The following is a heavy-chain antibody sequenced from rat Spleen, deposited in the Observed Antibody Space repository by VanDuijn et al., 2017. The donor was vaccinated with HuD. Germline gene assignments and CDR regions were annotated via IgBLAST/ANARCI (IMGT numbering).Heavy chain of an antibody. CDR2: ISPSGGST. J-gene: IGHJ2*01. D-gene: IGHD1-1*01. CDR1: GFTFSNYG. CDR3: ATDHVLLLHRWGDY. Sequence: EVQLVESGGGLVQPGRSLKLSCAASGFTFSNYGMHWIRQAPTKGLEWVASISPSGGSTYYRDSVKGRFTISRDNAKSTLYLQMDSLRSEDTATYYCATDHVLLLHRWGDYWGQGVMVTVSS. V-gene: IGHV5-19*01.